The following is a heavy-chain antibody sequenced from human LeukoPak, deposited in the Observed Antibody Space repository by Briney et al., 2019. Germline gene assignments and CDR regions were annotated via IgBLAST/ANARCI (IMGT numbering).Heavy chain of an antibody. D-gene: IGHD2-21*02. J-gene: IGHJ4*02. V-gene: IGHV1-18*01. CDR3: ARGGEVTAISY. Sequence: ASVSFSGKASGYTLSIYGISWVRQVPGQGLERMGWISAYNGNTNYAQKLQGRVTRTTDTSTSTAYMELRSLRSDDTAVYYCARGGEVTAISYWGQGTLVTVSS. CDR1: GYTLSIYG. CDR2: ISAYNGNT.